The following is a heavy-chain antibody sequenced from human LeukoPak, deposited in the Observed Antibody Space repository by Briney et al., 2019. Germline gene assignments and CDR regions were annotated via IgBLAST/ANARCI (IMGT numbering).Heavy chain of an antibody. D-gene: IGHD6-13*01. CDR3: AKGRGSSWPTFFDY. J-gene: IGHJ4*02. V-gene: IGHV3-9*03. Sequence: GRSLRLSCAASGFTFDDYAMHWVRQTPGKCLEWVSGISWNSGSIAYADSVKGRFTISRDNAKNSLYLQMNSLRAEDMALYYCAKGRGSSWPTFFDYWGQGTLVTVSS. CDR1: GFTFDDYA. CDR2: ISWNSGSI.